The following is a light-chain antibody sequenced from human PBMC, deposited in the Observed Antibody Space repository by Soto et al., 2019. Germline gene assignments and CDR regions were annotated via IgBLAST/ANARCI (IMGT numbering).Light chain of an antibody. CDR2: EVS. Sequence: QSALTQPASVSGSPGQSITISCTGTSSDIGGYTYVSWYQQHPGKAPKLLIYEVSNRPSGVSNRFSGSKSDNTASLTISGLQAEEEADYYCSSYTISSTYVFGTGTKVTVL. CDR1: SSDIGGYTY. J-gene: IGLJ1*01. CDR3: SSYTISSTYV. V-gene: IGLV2-14*01.